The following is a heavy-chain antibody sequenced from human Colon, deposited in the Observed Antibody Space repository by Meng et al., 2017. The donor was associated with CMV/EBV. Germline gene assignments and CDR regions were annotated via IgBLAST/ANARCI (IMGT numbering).Heavy chain of an antibody. CDR3: ARVLTAAAGGYYYYYGMDV. J-gene: IGHJ6*02. Sequence: SVKVSCKASGGTFSSYTISWVRQAPGQGLEWMGRIIPILGIANYAQKFQGRVTITADKSTSTAYMELSSLRSEDTAVYYCARVLTAAAGGYYYYYGMDVWGQGTTVTVSS. D-gene: IGHD6-13*01. CDR1: GGTFSSYT. CDR2: IIPILGIA. V-gene: IGHV1-69*02.